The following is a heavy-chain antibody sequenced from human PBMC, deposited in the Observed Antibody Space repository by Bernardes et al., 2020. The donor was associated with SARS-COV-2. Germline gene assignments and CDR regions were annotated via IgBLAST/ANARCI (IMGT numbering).Heavy chain of an antibody. CDR3: AKDSLVRRPAAILGAEYYYGMDV. CDR2: IKRKTDGGTT. J-gene: IGHJ6*02. Sequence: GGSLRLSCAASGFTFSNAWMNWVRQAPGKGLEWVGHIKRKTDGGTTDYAAPVKGRFTISGDDSKNTMYLQMNSLRAEDTAVYYCAKDSLVRRPAAILGAEYYYGMDVWGQGTTVTVSS. CDR1: GFTFSNAW. V-gene: IGHV3-15*07. D-gene: IGHD2-2*02.